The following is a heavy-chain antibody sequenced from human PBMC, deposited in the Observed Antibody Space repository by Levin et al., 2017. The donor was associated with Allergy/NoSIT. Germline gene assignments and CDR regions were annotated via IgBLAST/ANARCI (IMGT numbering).Heavy chain of an antibody. CDR3: VKDRGAWGRGATPDF. D-gene: IGHD3-10*01. J-gene: IGHJ4*02. V-gene: IGHV3-23*01. CDR2: LSHGGDNT. Sequence: GGSLRLSCTASGFTFPNYAMTWVRQAPGKCLEWVSSLSHGGDNTYHADSVKGRLTISRDNSKNTLYLQMTSLRVEDTAISYCVKDRGAWGRGATPDFWGQGTLVTVSS. CDR1: GFTFPNYA.